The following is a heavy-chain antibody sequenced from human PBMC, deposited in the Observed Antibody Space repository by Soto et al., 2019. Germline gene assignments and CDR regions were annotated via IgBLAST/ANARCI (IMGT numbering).Heavy chain of an antibody. Sequence: VQLVQSGAEVKKPGASVKVSCKTSGDSFNDYYIHWVRQAPGQGLEWMGWINPNGGVTKYAQKFRGRVTVTRDPSSRTVYMELSSLRSDDTAVYYCARESGGATATLDYYYFYMDVWGKGTTVTVSS. CDR3: ARESGGATATLDYYYFYMDV. CDR1: GDSFNDYY. V-gene: IGHV1-2*02. D-gene: IGHD5-12*01. J-gene: IGHJ6*03. CDR2: INPNGGVT.